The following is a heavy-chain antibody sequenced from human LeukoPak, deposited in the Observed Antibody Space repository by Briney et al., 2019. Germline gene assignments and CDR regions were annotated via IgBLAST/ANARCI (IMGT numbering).Heavy chain of an antibody. CDR1: GGSISSSSYY. CDR3: ARLTIFGVVIIANYFDY. CDR2: IYYSGST. J-gene: IGHJ4*02. Sequence: PSETLSLTCTVSGGSISSSSYYWGWIRQPPGKGLEWVGNIYYSGSTYYNPSLKSRVTISVDTSKNQFSLKLSSVTAADTAVYYCARLTIFGVVIIANYFDYWGQGTLATVSS. V-gene: IGHV4-39*01. D-gene: IGHD3-3*01.